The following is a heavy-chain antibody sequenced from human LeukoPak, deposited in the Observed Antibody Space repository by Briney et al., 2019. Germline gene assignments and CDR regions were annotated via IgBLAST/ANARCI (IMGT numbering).Heavy chain of an antibody. CDR2: INPNSGGT. CDR1: GYTFTGYY. Sequence: ASVKVSCKASGYTFTGYYMHWVRQAPGQGLEWMGWINPNSGGTNYAQKFQGRVTMTRDTSINTAYMELSRLRSDDTAVYYCASQSSGPGPAYYYYYGMDVWGQGTTVTVSS. D-gene: IGHD6-19*01. CDR3: ASQSSGPGPAYYYYYGMDV. J-gene: IGHJ6*02. V-gene: IGHV1-2*02.